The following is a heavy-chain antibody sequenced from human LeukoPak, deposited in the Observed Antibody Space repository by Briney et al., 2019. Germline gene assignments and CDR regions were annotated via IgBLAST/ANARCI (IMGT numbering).Heavy chain of an antibody. CDR2: ISSSGSTI. CDR1: GFTFSSYE. D-gene: IGHD6-19*01. Sequence: GGSLRLSCAASGFTFSSYEMNWVRQAPGKGLEWVSYISSSGSTIYYADSVKGQFTISRDNAKNSLYLQMNSLRAEDTAVYYCARDGGWDAFDIWGQGTMVTVSS. J-gene: IGHJ3*02. CDR3: ARDGGWDAFDI. V-gene: IGHV3-48*03.